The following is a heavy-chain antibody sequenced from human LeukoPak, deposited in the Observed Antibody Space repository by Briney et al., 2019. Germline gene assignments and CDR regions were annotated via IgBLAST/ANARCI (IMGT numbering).Heavy chain of an antibody. J-gene: IGHJ4*02. CDR2: INAGNGNT. V-gene: IGHV1-3*01. D-gene: IGHD3-22*01. Sequence: AASVKVSCKASGYTFTSYAMHWVRQAPGQRLEWMGWINAGNGNTKYSQKFQGRVTITRDTSASTAYMELSSLRSEDTAVYYCARGFYYDSSGSTIYYFDYWGQGTLVAVSS. CDR1: GYTFTSYA. CDR3: ARGFYYDSSGSTIYYFDY.